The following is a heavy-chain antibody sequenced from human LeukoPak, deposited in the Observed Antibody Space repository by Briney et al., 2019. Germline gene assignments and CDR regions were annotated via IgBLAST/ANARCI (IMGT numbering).Heavy chain of an antibody. D-gene: IGHD2-15*01. CDR3: ARPSRYCSGGSCYVDY. Sequence: GESLKISCKGSGYSFTSYWIGWARQMPGKGLEWMGIIHPGDSDTRYSPSFQGQVTISADKSISTAYLQWSSLKASGTAMYYCARPSRYCSGGSCYVDYWGQGTLVTVSS. V-gene: IGHV5-51*01. CDR2: IHPGDSDT. CDR1: GYSFTSYW. J-gene: IGHJ4*02.